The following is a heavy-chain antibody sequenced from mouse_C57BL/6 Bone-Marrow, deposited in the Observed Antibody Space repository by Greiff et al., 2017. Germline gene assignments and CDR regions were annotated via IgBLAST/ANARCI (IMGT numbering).Heavy chain of an antibody. CDR2: IDPSDSYT. Sequence: QVQLQQSGAELVKPGASVKLSCKASGYTFTSYWMQWVKQRPGQGLDWIGEIDPSDSYTNYNQKFKGKATLTVDTSSSTAYMQLSSLTSEDSAVYYCAREGMANYFDYWGQGTTLTVSS. D-gene: IGHD2-10*02. V-gene: IGHV1-50*01. CDR3: AREGMANYFDY. CDR1: GYTFTSYW. J-gene: IGHJ2*01.